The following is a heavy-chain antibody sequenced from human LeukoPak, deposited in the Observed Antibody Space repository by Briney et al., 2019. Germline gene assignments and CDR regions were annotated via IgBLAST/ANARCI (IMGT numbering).Heavy chain of an antibody. J-gene: IGHJ3*02. V-gene: IGHV4-34*01. CDR2: IKHDGST. Sequence: SETLSLTCAVYGGSFSGDFWSWLRQSPGKGLEWIGEIKHDGSTTYNPSLKSRVTISVDTSKNQFSLKLSSVTAADTAVYYCAYRELLGTFDIWGQGTMVTVSS. CDR1: GGSFSGDF. CDR3: AYRELLGTFDI. D-gene: IGHD3-10*01.